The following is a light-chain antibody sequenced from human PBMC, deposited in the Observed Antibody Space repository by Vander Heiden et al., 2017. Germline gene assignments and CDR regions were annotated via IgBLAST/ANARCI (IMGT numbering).Light chain of an antibody. CDR3: QSAGSTGAYVI. CDR1: ALSTQY. J-gene: IGLJ2*01. CDR2: KDS. Sequence: SFELTQPPSGSVSPGQTARIPRSGDALSTQYASWYQRKPGQAPVLVIYKDSRRPSGIPERLSGSSSGTTVTLTISGVQAEDEADYYCQSAGSTGAYVIFGGGTKLTVL. V-gene: IGLV3-25*03.